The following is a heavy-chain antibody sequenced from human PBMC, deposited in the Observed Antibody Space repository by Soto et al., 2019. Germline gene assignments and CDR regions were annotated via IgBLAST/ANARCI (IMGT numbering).Heavy chain of an antibody. J-gene: IGHJ4*02. CDR1: GFIFSNYG. D-gene: IGHD3-10*02. CDR3: AIVRVADAPLDH. CDR2: ISYDGSDI. V-gene: IGHV3-30*02. Sequence: GGSLRLSCAGSGFIFSNYGMHWVRQAPGKGLEWVAFISYDGSDILYADSVKGRFTISRDNSKSTLFLHMNRPRAEDTAVYFCAIVRVADAPLDHWGQGSLVTVSS.